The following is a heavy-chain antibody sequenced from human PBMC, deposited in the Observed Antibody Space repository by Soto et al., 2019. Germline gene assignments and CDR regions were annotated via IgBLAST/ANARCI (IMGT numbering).Heavy chain of an antibody. CDR3: ARQIAATGTAGTFDY. J-gene: IGHJ4*02. V-gene: IGHV6-1*01. CDR1: GDSVSSNSAA. Sequence: QVQLQQSGPGLVKPSQTLSLTCAISGDSVSSNSAAWTWIRQSPSRGLGWLGRTYYRSTWSNDYALSVKSRITINPDTSNNQFSLHLNSVTPEDTAVYYCARQIAATGTAGTFDYWGQGTLVTVSS. D-gene: IGHD6-13*01. CDR2: TYYRSTWSN.